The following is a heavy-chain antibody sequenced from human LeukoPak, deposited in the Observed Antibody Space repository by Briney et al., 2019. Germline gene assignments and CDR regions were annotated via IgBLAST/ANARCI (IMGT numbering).Heavy chain of an antibody. CDR3: ARATKRQLLGAFDI. Sequence: SETLSLTCTVSGYSISSGYYWDWIRQPPGKGLEWIGGIYHSGSTYYNPSLKSRVTISVDTSKNHFSLKLSSVTAADTAVYYCARATKRQLLGAFDIWGQGTMVTVSS. CDR2: IYHSGST. V-gene: IGHV4-38-2*02. D-gene: IGHD1-1*01. CDR1: GYSISSGYY. J-gene: IGHJ3*02.